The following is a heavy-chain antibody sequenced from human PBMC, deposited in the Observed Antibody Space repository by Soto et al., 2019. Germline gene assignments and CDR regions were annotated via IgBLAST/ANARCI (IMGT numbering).Heavy chain of an antibody. CDR2: INHSGST. Sequence: IRQPPGKGLEWIGEINHSGSTNYNPSLKSRVTISVDTSKNQFSLKLSSVTAADTAVYYCARGRYYYDSSGYYYPLGMDVWGQGTTVTVSS. D-gene: IGHD3-22*01. CDR3: ARGRYYYDSSGYYYPLGMDV. J-gene: IGHJ6*02. V-gene: IGHV4-34*01.